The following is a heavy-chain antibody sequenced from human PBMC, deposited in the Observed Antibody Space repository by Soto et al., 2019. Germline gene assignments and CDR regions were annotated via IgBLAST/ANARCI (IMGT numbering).Heavy chain of an antibody. D-gene: IGHD3-22*01. V-gene: IGHV1-69*12. CDR2: IIHIFVTA. CDR3: ARRGDSSGYYDFLLDY. J-gene: IGHJ4*02. Sequence: QVQLVQSGAAVKKPGSSVKVSCKASGGTFSSYAISWVRQAPGQGLEWMGGIIHIFVTANYAQKYQGRVTITADESTSTAYMELSSLRSEYTAVYYCARRGDSSGYYDFLLDYWFQGTLVTVSS. CDR1: GGTFSSYA.